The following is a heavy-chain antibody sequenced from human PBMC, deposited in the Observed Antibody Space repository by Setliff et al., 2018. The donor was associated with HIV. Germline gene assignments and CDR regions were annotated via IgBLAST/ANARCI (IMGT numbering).Heavy chain of an antibody. V-gene: IGHV3-33*06. CDR3: AKDPFKTTGGVDY. CDR2: IWYDGSNK. D-gene: IGHD4-4*01. Sequence: THWVRQAPGKGLEWVALIWYDGSNKYYADSVTGRFTISRDNSKNTVYLQMDSLRVEDTAIYYCAKDPFKTTGGVDYWGQGTLVTVSS. J-gene: IGHJ4*02.